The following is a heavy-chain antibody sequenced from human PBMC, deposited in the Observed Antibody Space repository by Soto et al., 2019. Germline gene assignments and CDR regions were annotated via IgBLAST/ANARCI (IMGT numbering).Heavy chain of an antibody. Sequence: EVQLVESGGGLVQPGGSLKLSCAASGFTFSGSAMHWVRQASGKGLEWVGRIRSKANSYATAYAASVKGRFTISRDDSKNKAYLQMNSLKTEDTAVYYCTTGLYSGSYPVDYWGQGTLVTVSS. J-gene: IGHJ4*02. CDR1: GFTFSGSA. D-gene: IGHD1-26*01. CDR3: TTGLYSGSYPVDY. V-gene: IGHV3-73*02. CDR2: IRSKANSYAT.